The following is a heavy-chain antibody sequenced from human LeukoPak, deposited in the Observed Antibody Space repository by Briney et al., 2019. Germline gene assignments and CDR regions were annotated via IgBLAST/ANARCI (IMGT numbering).Heavy chain of an antibody. CDR1: GYTFTSYD. CDR2: MNPNSGNT. D-gene: IGHD5-24*01. J-gene: IGHJ4*02. CDR3: ARGAEVATIVAPGEYYFDY. Sequence: ASVKVSCKASGYTFTSYDINWVRQATGQGLEWMGWMNPNSGNTGYAQKFQGRVTITRNTSISTAYMELSSLRSDDTAVYYCARGAEVATIVAPGEYYFDYWGQGTLVTVSS. V-gene: IGHV1-8*03.